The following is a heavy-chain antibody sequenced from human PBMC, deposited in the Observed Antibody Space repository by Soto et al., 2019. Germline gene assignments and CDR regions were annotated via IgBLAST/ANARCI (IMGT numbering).Heavy chain of an antibody. J-gene: IGHJ6*02. V-gene: IGHV1-69*13. CDR2: IIPIFGTA. CDR1: GGTFSSYA. D-gene: IGHD6-13*01. Sequence: EASVKVSCKASGGTFSSYAISWVRQAPGQGLEWMGGIIPIFGTANYAQKFQGRVTITADESTSTAYMELSSLRSEDTAVYYCARADSSSQRAYYYYYGMDVWGQGTTVTVSS. CDR3: ARADSSSQRAYYYYYGMDV.